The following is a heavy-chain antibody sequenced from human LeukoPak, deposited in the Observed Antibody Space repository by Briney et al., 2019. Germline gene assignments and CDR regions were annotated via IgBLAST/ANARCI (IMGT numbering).Heavy chain of an antibody. D-gene: IGHD3-10*01. CDR3: AIGYGSGSFDY. J-gene: IGHJ4*02. V-gene: IGHV4-4*07. Sequence: SETLSLTCTVSGGSISSYYWSWIWHPPGKGLEWIGRIYTSESTNYNPSLKSRVTISVDKSKDQFSLKLSSVTAADTAVYYCAIGYGSGSFDYWGQGTLVTVSS. CDR2: IYTSEST. CDR1: GGSISSYY.